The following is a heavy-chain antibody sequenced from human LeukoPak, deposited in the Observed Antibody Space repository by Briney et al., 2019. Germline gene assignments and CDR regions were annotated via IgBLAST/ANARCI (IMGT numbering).Heavy chain of an antibody. CDR3: ARVYCSGGSCYLDY. J-gene: IGHJ4*02. V-gene: IGHV4-34*01. CDR1: GGSFSGYY. CDR2: INHSGST. Sequence: PSETLSLTCAVYGGSFSGYYWSWIRQPPGKGLEWIGEINHSGSTNYNPSLKSRVTISVDTSKNQFSLKLISVTAADTAVDYCARVYCSGGSCYLDYWGQGTLVTVSA. D-gene: IGHD2-15*01.